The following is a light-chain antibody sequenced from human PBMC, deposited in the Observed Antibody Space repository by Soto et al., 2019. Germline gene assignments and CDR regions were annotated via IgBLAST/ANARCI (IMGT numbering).Light chain of an antibody. J-gene: IGLJ3*02. CDR1: RSDVGGYEY. V-gene: IGLV2-11*01. CDR2: DVN. Sequence: QSALTPPRSVSGSPGQSVTLSCTGTRSDVGGYEYVSWYQQDPGKAPQLMIYDVNKRPSGVPDRFSGSKSGNTASLTISGLQAEDETDYYCCSYAGSDTWVVGGGTQLTVL. CDR3: CSYAGSDTWV.